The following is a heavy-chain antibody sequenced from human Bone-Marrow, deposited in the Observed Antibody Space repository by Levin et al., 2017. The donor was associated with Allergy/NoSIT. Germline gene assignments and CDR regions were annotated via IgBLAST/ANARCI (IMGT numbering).Heavy chain of an antibody. V-gene: IGHV4-39*01. Sequence: NSSETLSLTCTVSGDSISSTSHFWAWIRQPPGKGLEWIGSIYYSGSTEYNPSVQSRVTMSVDTSKGQFSLKLTSVTAADSAVYYCAREGYYGSGREDAFDVWGQGTTVTVSS. CDR3: AREGYYGSGREDAFDV. J-gene: IGHJ3*01. D-gene: IGHD3-10*01. CDR2: IYYSGST. CDR1: GDSISSTSHF.